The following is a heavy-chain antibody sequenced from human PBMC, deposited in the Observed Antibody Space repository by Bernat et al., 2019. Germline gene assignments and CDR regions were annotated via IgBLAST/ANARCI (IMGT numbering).Heavy chain of an antibody. CDR3: AIAATGQCYYGIDV. J-gene: IGHJ6*02. Sequence: EVQLVESGGGLVQPGGSLRLSCAASGFTFSSYSMNWVRQAPGKGLEWVSYIISRSGTINYADSVKGRFTISRDNAKNSLYLQMNSLSAEDTAVYYCAIAATGQCYYGIDVWGQGTTVTVSS. CDR2: IISRSGTI. V-gene: IGHV3-48*01. D-gene: IGHD6-13*01. CDR1: GFTFSSYS.